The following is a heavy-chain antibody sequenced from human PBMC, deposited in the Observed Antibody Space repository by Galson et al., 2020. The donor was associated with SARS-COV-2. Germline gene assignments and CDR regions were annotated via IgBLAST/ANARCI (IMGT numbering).Heavy chain of an antibody. CDR3: ARDLYVAAVDYYYYYGMDV. V-gene: IGHV3-7*01. J-gene: IGHJ6*02. Sequence: GESLKISCAASGFTFSSYWMSWVRQAPGKGLEWVANIKQDGSEKYYVDSVKGRFTISRDNAKNSLYLQMNSLRAEDTAVYYCARDLYVAAVDYYYYYGMDVWGQGTTVTVSS. CDR2: IKQDGSEK. CDR1: GFTFSSYW. D-gene: IGHD6-13*01.